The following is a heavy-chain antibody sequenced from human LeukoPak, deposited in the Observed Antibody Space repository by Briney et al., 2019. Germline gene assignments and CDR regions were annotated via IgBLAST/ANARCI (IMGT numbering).Heavy chain of an antibody. J-gene: IGHJ6*04. V-gene: IGHV4-30-4*07. CDR2: IYYSGST. CDR1: GGSISSGGYS. D-gene: IGHD3-16*01. CDR3: ARDRYDYVWGSGELMDV. Sequence: PSETLSLTCAVSGGSISSGGYSWSWIRQPPGEGLEWIGYIYYSGSTYYNPSLKSRVTMSVDTSKNQFSLKLSSVTAADTAVYYCARDRYDYVWGSGELMDVWGKGTTVTISS.